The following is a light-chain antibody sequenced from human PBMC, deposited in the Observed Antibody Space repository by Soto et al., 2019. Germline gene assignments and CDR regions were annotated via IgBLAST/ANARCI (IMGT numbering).Light chain of an antibody. CDR1: SSDIGGYDF. Sequence: QSALTQPPSASGSPGQSVTISCTGSSSDIGGYDFVSWYQQHPGKAPKLMIYEVTKRPSGVPDRCSGSKSGNTASLTVSGLQAEDEGDYYCSSYAGSNNLGFGGGTKLTVL. J-gene: IGLJ2*01. CDR3: SSYAGSNNLG. V-gene: IGLV2-8*01. CDR2: EVT.